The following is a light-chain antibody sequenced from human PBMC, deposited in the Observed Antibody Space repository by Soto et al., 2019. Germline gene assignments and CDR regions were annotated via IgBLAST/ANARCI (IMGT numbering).Light chain of an antibody. Sequence: QSALTQPPSVSGSPGQSVAISCTGTSSDVGSYNRVSWYQQPPGTAPKVMIYEVSNRPSGVPDRFSGSKSGNTASLTISGLQAEDEADSYCSSYASSNTYVLGTGTKVTVL. V-gene: IGLV2-18*02. CDR1: SSDVGSYNR. CDR2: EVS. J-gene: IGLJ1*01. CDR3: SSYASSNTYV.